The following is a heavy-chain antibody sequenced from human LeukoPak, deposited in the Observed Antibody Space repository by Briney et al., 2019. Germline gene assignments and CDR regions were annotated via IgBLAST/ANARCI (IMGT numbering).Heavy chain of an antibody. D-gene: IGHD3-3*01. Sequence: GGSLRLSCAASGFSFSNYAMHWVRQAPGKGLEWLTVISFDGNTIHYTDSVKGRFTISRDNSKNALYLQMNSLRAEDSALYYCAATHYDFWSWGSWGQGTLVTVSS. J-gene: IGHJ5*02. CDR1: GFSFSNYA. CDR2: ISFDGNTI. V-gene: IGHV3-30*03. CDR3: AATHYDFWSWGS.